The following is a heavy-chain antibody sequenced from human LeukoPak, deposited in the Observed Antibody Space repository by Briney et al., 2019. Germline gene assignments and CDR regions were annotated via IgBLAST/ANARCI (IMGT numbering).Heavy chain of an antibody. Sequence: ASVKVSCKASGYTFTSYGISWVRQAPGQGLEWMGWISAYNGNTNYAQKLQGRVTMTTDAYTSTAYMELRSLRSDDAAVYYCARDLVATIMDYWGQGTLVTVSS. J-gene: IGHJ4*02. CDR3: ARDLVATIMDY. D-gene: IGHD5-12*01. CDR2: ISAYNGNT. CDR1: GYTFTSYG. V-gene: IGHV1-18*01.